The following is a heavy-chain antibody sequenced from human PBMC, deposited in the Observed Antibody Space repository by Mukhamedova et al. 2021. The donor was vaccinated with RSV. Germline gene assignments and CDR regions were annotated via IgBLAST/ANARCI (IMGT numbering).Heavy chain of an antibody. CDR2: YYSGST. CDR3: ARLAAAGLNGYYYYGMDV. D-gene: IGHD6-13*01. Sequence: YYSGSTNYNPSLKSRVTISVDTSKNQFSLKLSSVTAADTAVYYCARLAAAGLNGYYYYGMDVWGQGTTVTVSS. J-gene: IGHJ6*02. V-gene: IGHV4-59*01.